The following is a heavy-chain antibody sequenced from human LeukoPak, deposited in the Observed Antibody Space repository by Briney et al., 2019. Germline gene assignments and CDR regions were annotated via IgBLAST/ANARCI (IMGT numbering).Heavy chain of an antibody. CDR1: GFTFSSYG. D-gene: IGHD3-3*01. J-gene: IGHJ4*02. Sequence: GGSLRLSCAASGFTFSSYGIHWVRQAPGKGLEWVAFIRHDGSNKYYADSVKGRFTISRDNSKSTLYLQMNSLRAEDTAVYYCASGGLRHEYYFDYWGQGTLVTVSS. CDR2: IRHDGSNK. V-gene: IGHV3-30*02. CDR3: ASGGLRHEYYFDY.